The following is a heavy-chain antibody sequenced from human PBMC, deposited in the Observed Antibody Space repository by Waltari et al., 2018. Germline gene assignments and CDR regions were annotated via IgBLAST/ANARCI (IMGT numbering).Heavy chain of an antibody. J-gene: IGHJ4*02. V-gene: IGHV4-59*01. CDR1: GGSISSYY. D-gene: IGHD3-16*01. CDR3: ARDSGGKYSLGY. Sequence: QVQLQESGPGLVKPSETLSLTCTVSGGSISSYYWSWIRQPPGKGLEWIGYIYYSGSTNYNPPLKSRVTRSVDPSKNQFSLKLSSVTAADTAVYYCARDSGGKYSLGYWGQGTLVTVSS. CDR2: IYYSGST.